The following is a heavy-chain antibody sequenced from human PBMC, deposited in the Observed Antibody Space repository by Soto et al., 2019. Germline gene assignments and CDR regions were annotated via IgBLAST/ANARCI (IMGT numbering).Heavy chain of an antibody. J-gene: IGHJ4*02. D-gene: IGHD6-13*01. CDR3: AKPYSNSWYYFDY. Sequence: VQLVDSGGGVVQPGRSLRLSCAASGFSFSTYGMHWVRQAPGKGLEWVAVMSYDGINRYYADYVKGRFTISRDNSKNTLFLQMNSLRAEDTAVYFCAKPYSNSWYYFDYWGQGTLVTVSS. V-gene: IGHV3-30*18. CDR2: MSYDGINR. CDR1: GFSFSTYG.